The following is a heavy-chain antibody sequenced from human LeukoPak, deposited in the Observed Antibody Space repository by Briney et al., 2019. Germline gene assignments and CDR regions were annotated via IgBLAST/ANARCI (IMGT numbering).Heavy chain of an antibody. Sequence: ASVKVSCKASEYTFTRYDINWVRQATGQGLEWMGWMNPNSGNTGYAQKFQGRVTMTRNTSISTAYMELSSLRSEDTAVYYCARAHSYYDSSGYYSLDAFDIWGQGTMVTVSS. J-gene: IGHJ3*02. D-gene: IGHD3-22*01. V-gene: IGHV1-8*01. CDR2: MNPNSGNT. CDR3: ARAHSYYDSSGYYSLDAFDI. CDR1: EYTFTRYD.